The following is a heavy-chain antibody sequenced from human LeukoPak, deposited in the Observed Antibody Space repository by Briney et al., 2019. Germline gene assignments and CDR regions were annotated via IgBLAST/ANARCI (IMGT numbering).Heavy chain of an antibody. CDR2: IYGSETT. V-gene: IGHV4-59*11. D-gene: IGHD3-3*01. CDR1: GVSMSNHY. CDR3: AREAPQVFWSGYPRNYYYMDV. J-gene: IGHJ6*03. Sequence: SETLSLTCTVSGVSMSNHYWSWIRQPPGKGLEWIGYIYGSETTNYNPSLKSRVTISVDTSKNQFSLKLSSVTAADTAVYYCAREAPQVFWSGYPRNYYYMDVWGKGTTVTVSS.